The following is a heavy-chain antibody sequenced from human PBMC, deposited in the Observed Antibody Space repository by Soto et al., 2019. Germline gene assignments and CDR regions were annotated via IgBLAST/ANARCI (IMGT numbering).Heavy chain of an antibody. J-gene: IGHJ4*02. V-gene: IGHV1-3*01. CDR3: ARLHQGYCSGGSCYQFDY. CDR2: INAGNGNT. CDR1: GYTFTSYA. D-gene: IGHD2-15*01. Sequence: QVQLVQSGAEVKKPGASVKVSCKASGYTFTSYAMHWVRQAPGQRLEWMGWINAGNGNTKYSQKFQGRVTITRDTSASTAYMELSSLRSEETAVYYCARLHQGYCSGGSCYQFDYWGQGTLVTVSS.